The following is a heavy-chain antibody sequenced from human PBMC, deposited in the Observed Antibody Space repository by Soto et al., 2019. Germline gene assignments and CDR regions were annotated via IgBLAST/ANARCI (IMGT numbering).Heavy chain of an antibody. CDR1: AFTFSRFA. V-gene: IGHV3-23*01. J-gene: IGHJ5*02. CDR3: AKGVSGSGAYQLFHP. CDR2: ISGSGDKT. D-gene: IGHD2-15*01. Sequence: EVQLLESGGGLVQPGGSLRLSCVASAFTFSRFAMSWVRQTPGKGLEWVSAISGSGDKTFYADSVKGRFTISRDNSKNTLYLQMNSLRVEDTAVYYCAKGVSGSGAYQLFHPWGHGTLVTVSS.